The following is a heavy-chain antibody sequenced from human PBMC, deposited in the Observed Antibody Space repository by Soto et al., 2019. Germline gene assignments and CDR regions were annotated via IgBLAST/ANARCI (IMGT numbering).Heavy chain of an antibody. CDR1: GFTFSSYS. J-gene: IGHJ2*01. V-gene: IGHV3-48*02. CDR3: AVACANSVVGTATQWYVGL. D-gene: IGHD2-21*02. Sequence: EVQLVESGGGLVQPGGSLRLSCAASGFTFSSYSMNWVRQAPGKGLEWVSYISSSSSTIYYADSVKGRFTISRDNAKNXLXXLMTGLGEADTAVYYCAVACANSVVGTATQWYVGLWGRGTLVNVSS. CDR2: ISSSSSTI.